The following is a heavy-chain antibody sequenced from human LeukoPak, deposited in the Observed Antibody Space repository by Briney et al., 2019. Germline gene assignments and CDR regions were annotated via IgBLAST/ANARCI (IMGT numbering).Heavy chain of an antibody. Sequence: GGSLRLSCAASGFRFSDYSMNWVRQASGKGLEWISYIGIDSGNTNYADSVKGRFTVSGDKAKKSLYLQMNSLRVEDTAVYYCARDYKYAFDNWGQGTLVTVSS. CDR2: IGIDSGNT. D-gene: IGHD5-24*01. CDR3: ARDYKYAFDN. V-gene: IGHV3-48*01. CDR1: GFRFSDYS. J-gene: IGHJ4*02.